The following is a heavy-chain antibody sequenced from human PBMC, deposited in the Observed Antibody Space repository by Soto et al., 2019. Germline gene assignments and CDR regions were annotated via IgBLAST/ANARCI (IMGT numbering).Heavy chain of an antibody. J-gene: IGHJ5*02. D-gene: IGHD3-10*01. CDR3: ARAFRNYYGSGSLNWFDP. CDR2: IYWNDDK. CDR1: GFSLRTSGVG. Sequence: SGPTLVNPTQTLTLTCTFSGFSLRTSGVGVGWIRQPPGKALGWLALIYWNDDKCYSPSLKSRLTITKDTSKNQVVLTMNNMDPVDTATYYCARAFRNYYGSGSLNWFDPWGQGTLVTVSS. V-gene: IGHV2-5*01.